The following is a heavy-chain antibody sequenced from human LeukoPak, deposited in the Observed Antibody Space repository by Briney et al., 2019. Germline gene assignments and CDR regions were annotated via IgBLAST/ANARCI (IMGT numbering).Heavy chain of an antibody. Sequence: PGGSLRLSCAASGFTFSSYAMHWVRQAPGKGLEYVSAISSNGGSTYYANSVKGRFTISRDNSKNTLYLQMGSLRAEDMAVYYCARGMATIDGYYYYMDVWGKGTTVTVSS. V-gene: IGHV3-64*01. CDR1: GFTFSSYA. CDR3: ARGMATIDGYYYYMDV. CDR2: ISSNGGST. J-gene: IGHJ6*03. D-gene: IGHD5-24*01.